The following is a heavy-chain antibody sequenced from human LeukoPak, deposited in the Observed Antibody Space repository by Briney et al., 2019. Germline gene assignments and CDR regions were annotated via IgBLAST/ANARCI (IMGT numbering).Heavy chain of an antibody. CDR1: GYSISSGYY. Sequence: PSETLSLTCTVSGYSISSGYYWGWIRQPPGKELEWIGSIYHSGSTSYNPSLKSRVTISVDTSTNQFSLNLSSVTAADTAVYYCARDPATYSYDSSGIWDAFDIWGRGTMVTVSS. J-gene: IGHJ3*02. CDR3: ARDPATYSYDSSGIWDAFDI. D-gene: IGHD3-22*01. V-gene: IGHV4-38-2*02. CDR2: IYHSGST.